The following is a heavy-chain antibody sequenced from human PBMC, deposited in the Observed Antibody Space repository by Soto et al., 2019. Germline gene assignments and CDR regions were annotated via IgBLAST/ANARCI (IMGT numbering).Heavy chain of an antibody. CDR2: ISTSGNT. CDR3: ARGGGDPALGDP. V-gene: IGHV4-4*07. Sequence: QVPLEESGPGLVKPSETLSLICSVSGVSMRNSYWTWIRQAAGKGLEWIGRISTSGNTNYNPSLNSHPTMPVDTSKTQLSLKLTSVTAAGTAVYYCARGGGDPALGDPWGQGTLVTVSS. CDR1: GVSMRNSY. D-gene: IGHD3-16*01. J-gene: IGHJ5*02.